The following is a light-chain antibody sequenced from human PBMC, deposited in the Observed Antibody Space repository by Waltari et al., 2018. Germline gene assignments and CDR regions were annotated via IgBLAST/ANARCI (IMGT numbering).Light chain of an antibody. V-gene: IGLV3-25*03. Sequence: WYPQSPGQAAVVVIYKDNEWPSGIPERFSGSSSGTTVTLTISGVQAEDEADYYCQSADRSGTWVFGGGTNLTVL. CDR2: KDN. J-gene: IGLJ3*02. CDR3: QSADRSGTWV.